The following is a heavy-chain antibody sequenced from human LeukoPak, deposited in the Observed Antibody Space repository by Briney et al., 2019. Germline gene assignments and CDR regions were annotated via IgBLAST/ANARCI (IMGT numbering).Heavy chain of an antibody. V-gene: IGHV3-23*01. D-gene: IGHD3/OR15-3a*01. CDR1: GFTFSDHG. J-gene: IGHJ4*02. CDR2: ISGSGDTT. CDR3: AKDRQAGYKFGLFEN. Sequence: GGSLRLSCAASGFTFSDHGMSWVRQAPGKGLEWVSGISGSGDTTFYAASVKGRFTISRANPKNILYLQMNGLRAEDTAVYYCAKDRQAGYKFGLFENWGQGIFVTVSS.